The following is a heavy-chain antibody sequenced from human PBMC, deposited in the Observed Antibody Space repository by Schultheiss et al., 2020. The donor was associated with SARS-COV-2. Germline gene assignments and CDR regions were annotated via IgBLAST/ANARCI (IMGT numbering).Heavy chain of an antibody. D-gene: IGHD1-14*01. V-gene: IGHV3-23*01. J-gene: IGHJ3*02. CDR3: GREEPRDAFDI. Sequence: GGSLRLSCAASGFTFSNAWMSWVRQAPGKGLEWVSAISGSGGSTYYADSVKGRFTISRDNSKNTLYLQMNSLRAEDTAVYYCGREEPRDAFDIWGQGTMVTVSS. CDR1: GFTFSNAW. CDR2: ISGSGGST.